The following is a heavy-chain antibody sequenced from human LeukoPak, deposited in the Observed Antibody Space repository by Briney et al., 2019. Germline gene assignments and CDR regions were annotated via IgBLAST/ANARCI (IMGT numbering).Heavy chain of an antibody. CDR2: ISYDGGSI. J-gene: IGHJ4*02. V-gene: IGHV3-30-3*01. CDR3: ARPRADSGGKYYFDY. D-gene: IGHD2-15*01. CDR1: GFTFSNYA. Sequence: GGSLRLSCVASGFTFSNYAMHWVRQAPGKGLEWVAVISYDGGSIVYANSVKGRFTISRDNSKNTLYLQMNSLRAEDTAVYHCARPRADSGGKYYFDYWGQGTLVSVSS.